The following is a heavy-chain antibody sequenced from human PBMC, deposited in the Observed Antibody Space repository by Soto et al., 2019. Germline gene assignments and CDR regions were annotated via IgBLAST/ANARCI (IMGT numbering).Heavy chain of an antibody. D-gene: IGHD6-19*01. CDR3: ARDLRFSSGWHDAFDI. V-gene: IGHV3-30*03. CDR2: ITYDGSNK. Sequence: QVQLVESGGGAVQPGRSLRLSCAASGFTFDSYGMHWVRQAPDKGLEWVAVITYDGSNKYYGDSVKGRFTTSRDNPKNTLYLQMDSLRAEDTAMYYCARDLRFSSGWHDAFDIWGQGTMVTVST. CDR1: GFTFDSYG. J-gene: IGHJ3*02.